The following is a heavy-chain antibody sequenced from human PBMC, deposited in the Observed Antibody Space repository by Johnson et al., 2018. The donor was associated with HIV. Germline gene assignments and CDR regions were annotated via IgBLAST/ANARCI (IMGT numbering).Heavy chain of an antibody. D-gene: IGHD1-26*01. CDR2: ISYDGSNK. CDR3: AREGSGSWGRKRGPVKADAFDI. CDR1: GFTFSSYA. J-gene: IGHJ3*02. V-gene: IGHV3-30*04. Sequence: QVQLVESGGGVVQPGRSLRLSCAASGFTFSSYAMHWVRQAPGKGLEWVAVISYDGSNKYYADSVKGRFTVSRDNSKNTLYWEMNSLRVEDTAVYYCAREGSGSWGRKRGPVKADAFDIWGQGTMVTVSS.